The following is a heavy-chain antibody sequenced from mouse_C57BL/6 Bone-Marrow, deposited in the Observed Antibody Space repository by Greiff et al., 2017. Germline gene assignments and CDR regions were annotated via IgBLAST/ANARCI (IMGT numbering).Heavy chain of an antibody. CDR3: ARQLRLRAYFDY. J-gene: IGHJ2*01. D-gene: IGHD3-2*02. V-gene: IGHV5-2*01. CDR2: INSDGGST. CDR1: EYEFPSHD. Sequence: EVKLVESGGGLVQPGESLKLSCESNEYEFPSHDMSWVRKTPEKRLELVAAINSDGGSTYYPDTMERRFIISRDNTKKTLYLQMSSLRSEDTALXDCARQLRLRAYFDYWGQGTTLTVSS.